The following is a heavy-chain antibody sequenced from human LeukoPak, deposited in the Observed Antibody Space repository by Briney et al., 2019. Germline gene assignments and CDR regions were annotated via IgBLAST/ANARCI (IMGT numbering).Heavy chain of an antibody. CDR3: AKDTYGDSLADYGMDV. Sequence: GGSLRLSCAASGFTFSSYAMSWVRQAPGKGLEWVSGISWNSGSIGYADSVKGRFTISRDNAKNSLYLQMNSLRAEDTALYYCAKDTYGDSLADYGMDVWGQGTTVTVSS. D-gene: IGHD4-17*01. V-gene: IGHV3-9*01. CDR1: GFTFSSYA. CDR2: ISWNSGSI. J-gene: IGHJ6*02.